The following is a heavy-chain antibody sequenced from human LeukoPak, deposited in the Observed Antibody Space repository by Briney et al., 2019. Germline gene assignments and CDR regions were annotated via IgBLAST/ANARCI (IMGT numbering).Heavy chain of an antibody. CDR2: ISWNSGSI. J-gene: IGHJ4*02. Sequence: GRSLRLSCAASGFTFDDYAVHWVRQAPGKGLEWVSGISWNSGSIGYADSVKGRFTISRDNAKNSLYLQMNSLRAEDTALYYCAKDMNYYDSSGYFDYWGQGTLVTVSS. CDR3: AKDMNYYDSSGYFDY. CDR1: GFTFDDYA. V-gene: IGHV3-9*01. D-gene: IGHD3-22*01.